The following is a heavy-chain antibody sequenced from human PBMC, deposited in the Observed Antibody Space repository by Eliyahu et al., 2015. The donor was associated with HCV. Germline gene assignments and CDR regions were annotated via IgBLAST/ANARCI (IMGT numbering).Heavy chain of an antibody. D-gene: IGHD4-17*01. CDR3: AKGKTTVTTN. CDR1: GXIXSXXA. CDR2: ISGSGGST. V-gene: IGHV3-23*04. Sequence: EVQLVESGGGLVQPGGSLRXXCAAXGXIXSXXAMSWVRQAPGKGLEWVSVISGSGGSTYYADSVKGRFTISRDNSKNTLYLQMNSLRAEDTAVYYCAKGKTTVTTNWGQGTLVTVSS. J-gene: IGHJ4*02.